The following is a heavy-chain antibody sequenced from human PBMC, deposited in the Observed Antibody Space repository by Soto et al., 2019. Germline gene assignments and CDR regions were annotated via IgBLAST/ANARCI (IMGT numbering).Heavy chain of an antibody. CDR2: ISCSSSTI. Sequence: PAGSLRLSCAASGFTFSRYSMNWVRQAPGKGLEWVSYISCSSSTIYYADSVKGRFTISRDNAKNSLYLQMNSLRAEDTAVYYCARDRGYYYDSSGYYGPYYYGLDVWGQGTTVTVSS. V-gene: IGHV3-48*01. J-gene: IGHJ6*02. CDR3: ARDRGYYYDSSGYYGPYYYGLDV. CDR1: GFTFSRYS. D-gene: IGHD3-22*01.